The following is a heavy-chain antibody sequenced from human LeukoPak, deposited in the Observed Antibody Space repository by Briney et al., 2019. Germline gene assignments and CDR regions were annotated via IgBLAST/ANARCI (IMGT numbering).Heavy chain of an antibody. Sequence: PGGSLRLSCAASGFTFSSYGLHWVRQAPGKGLEWVAGMSFDGSNKYYADSVQGRFSISRDNSKNTLFLQMDSLRPEDTAVYYCAKDDGSSSDPVDAFDIWGQGTMVTVSS. J-gene: IGHJ3*02. V-gene: IGHV3-30*18. D-gene: IGHD6-6*01. CDR1: GFTFSSYG. CDR2: MSFDGSNK. CDR3: AKDDGSSSDPVDAFDI.